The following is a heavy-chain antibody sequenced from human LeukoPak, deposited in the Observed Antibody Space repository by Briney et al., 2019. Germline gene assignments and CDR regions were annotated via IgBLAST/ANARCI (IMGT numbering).Heavy chain of an antibody. V-gene: IGHV1-69*01. CDR2: IIPIFGTA. CDR3: ARAGDYYDSSPDY. J-gene: IGHJ4*02. CDR1: GGAFSSYA. Sequence: SVKVSCKASGGAFSSYAISWVRQAPGQGLEWMGGIIPIFGTANYAQKFQGRVTITADESTSTAYMELSSLRSEDTAVYYCARAGDYYDSSPDYWGQGTLVTVSS. D-gene: IGHD3-22*01.